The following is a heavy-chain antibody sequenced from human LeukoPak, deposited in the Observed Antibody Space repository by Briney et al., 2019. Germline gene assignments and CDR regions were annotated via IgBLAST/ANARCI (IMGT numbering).Heavy chain of an antibody. V-gene: IGHV4-31*03. CDR2: IHYSGSP. Sequence: SETLSLTCTVSGGSISSGGYYWSWIRQHPGKGLEWIGYIHYSGSPYYNPSLKSRVTISVDTSKNQFSLKLSSVTAADTAVYYCAAVYYYDSSGYQYGWFDPWGQGTLVTVSS. D-gene: IGHD3-22*01. J-gene: IGHJ5*02. CDR1: GGSISSGGYY. CDR3: AAVYYYDSSGYQYGWFDP.